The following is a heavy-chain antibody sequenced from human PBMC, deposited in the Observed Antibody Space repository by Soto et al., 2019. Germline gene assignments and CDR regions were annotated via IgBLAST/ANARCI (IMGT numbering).Heavy chain of an antibody. CDR2: ISGSGGST. CDR1: GFTFSSYA. J-gene: IGHJ4*02. D-gene: IGHD3-9*01. Sequence: PGGSLRLSCAASGFTFSSYAMSWVRQAPGKGLEWVSAISGSGGSTYYADSVKGRFTISRDNSENTLYLQMNSLRAEDTAVYYCAKDGGPKLRYFDWLLSPFDYWGQGTLVTVSS. V-gene: IGHV3-23*01. CDR3: AKDGGPKLRYFDWLLSPFDY.